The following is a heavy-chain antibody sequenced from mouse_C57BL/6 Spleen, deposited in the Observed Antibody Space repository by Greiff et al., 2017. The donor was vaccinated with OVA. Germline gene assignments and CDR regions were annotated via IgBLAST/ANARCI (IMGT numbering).Heavy chain of an antibody. CDR1: GYTFTSYW. D-gene: IGHD1-1*02. V-gene: IGHV1-52*01. CDR2: IDPSDSET. CDR3: ASECPTMGERAVAY. Sequence: QVQLQQPGAELVRPGSSVKLSCKASGYTFTSYWMHWVKQRPIQGLEWIGNIDPSDSETHYNQKFKDKATLTVDKSSSTAYMQLSSLTFKYSAVEYYASECPTMGERAVAYWGQGTLVTVSS. J-gene: IGHJ4*01.